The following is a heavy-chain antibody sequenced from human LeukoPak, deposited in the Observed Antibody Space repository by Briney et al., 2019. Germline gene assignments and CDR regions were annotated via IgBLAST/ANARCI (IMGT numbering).Heavy chain of an antibody. Sequence: PGGSLRLSCAASGFTFSTYGMHWVRQAPGKGLEWVAIISYDGSKKQHADSVKGRFTISRDNSKNTLYLQMNSLRAEDTALYYCSKDRNIAANYFYFWGQGTLVTVSS. CDR3: SKDRNIAANYFYF. J-gene: IGHJ4*02. V-gene: IGHV3-30*18. CDR2: ISYDGSKK. D-gene: IGHD6-13*01. CDR1: GFTFSTYG.